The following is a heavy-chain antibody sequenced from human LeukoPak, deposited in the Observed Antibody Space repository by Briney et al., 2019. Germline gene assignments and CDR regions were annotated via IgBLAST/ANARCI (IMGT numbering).Heavy chain of an antibody. D-gene: IGHD3-3*01. Sequence: SETLSLTCAVSGGSISSGGYSWSWIRQPPGKGLEWIGNIYYSGSTYYSPSLKSRVTISVDTSKNQFSLKLSSVTAADTAVYFCARQGYYDFWTWGQGTLVTVSS. CDR1: GGSISSGGYS. J-gene: IGHJ5*02. CDR2: IYYSGST. CDR3: ARQGYYDFWT. V-gene: IGHV4-39*01.